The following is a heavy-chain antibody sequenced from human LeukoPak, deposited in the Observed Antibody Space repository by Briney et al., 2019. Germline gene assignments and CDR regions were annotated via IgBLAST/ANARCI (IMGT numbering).Heavy chain of an antibody. V-gene: IGHV4-38-2*01. D-gene: IGHD3-3*01. Sequence: SETLSLTCAVSGYSISSGYYWGWIRQPPGKGLEWIGTIHHSGSTYYNPSLKSRVTISVDTSNNQFSLKLSSVTAADTAVYYCARFARGDLNNWFDPWGQGTLVTVSS. J-gene: IGHJ5*02. CDR2: IHHSGST. CDR1: GYSISSGYY. CDR3: ARFARGDLNNWFDP.